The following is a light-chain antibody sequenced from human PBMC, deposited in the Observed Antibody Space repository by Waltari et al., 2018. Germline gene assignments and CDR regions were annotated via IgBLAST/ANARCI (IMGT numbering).Light chain of an antibody. J-gene: IGKJ1*01. Sequence: SCRTSQSVGRSLAWYQQKRGQAPRLLIYGASSRATCIPDRFSGSGSGTDFSLTISRLEPEDFAVYYCQHYVTLPVTFGQGTKVEIK. CDR3: QHYVTLPVT. CDR1: QSVGRS. CDR2: GAS. V-gene: IGKV3-20*01.